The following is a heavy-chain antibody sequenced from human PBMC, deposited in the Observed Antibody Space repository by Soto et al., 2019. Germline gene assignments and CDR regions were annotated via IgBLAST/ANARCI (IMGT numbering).Heavy chain of an antibody. CDR1: GGSFSGYY. V-gene: IGHV4-59*01. CDR2: IYYSGST. CDR3: SRDTKGAVRNYGGYYYYYYMDV. Sequence: SETLSLTCAVYGGSFSGYYWSWIRQPPGKGLEWIGYIYYSGSTNYNPSLKSRVTISVDTSKNQFSLKLSSVTAADTAVYYCSRDTKGAVRNYGGYYYYYYMDVWGKGTTVTVSS. D-gene: IGHD1-7*01. J-gene: IGHJ6*03.